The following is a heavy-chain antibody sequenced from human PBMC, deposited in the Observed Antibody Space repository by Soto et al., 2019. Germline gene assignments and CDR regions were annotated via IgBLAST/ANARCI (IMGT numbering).Heavy chain of an antibody. Sequence: ASVKVSCKASGYTFTAYYLHWFRQAPGQGPEWMAWINPNSGDTKSAQKFQDRVTITRDAFATTAYMELSRLTSEDTAVYYCARGLVDYSNLDFWGQGTPVTVSS. J-gene: IGHJ4*02. CDR3: ARGLVDYSNLDF. CDR2: INPNSGDT. CDR1: GYTFTAYY. V-gene: IGHV1-2*02. D-gene: IGHD6-13*01.